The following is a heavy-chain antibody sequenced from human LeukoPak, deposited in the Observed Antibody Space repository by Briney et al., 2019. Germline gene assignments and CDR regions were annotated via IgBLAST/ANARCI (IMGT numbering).Heavy chain of an antibody. CDR2: ITTGSTYM. J-gene: IGHJ3*02. D-gene: IGHD3-22*01. CDR3: ARVDWMIGAFDI. CDR1: GFTFSSYN. Sequence: GGSLRLSCAASGFTFSSYNMNWVRQAPGKGLEWVSSITTGSTYMYYADSVKGRFTISRDNAKNSLFLQMNSLRDEDTAVYYCARVDWMIGAFDIWGQGTMVTVSS. V-gene: IGHV3-21*01.